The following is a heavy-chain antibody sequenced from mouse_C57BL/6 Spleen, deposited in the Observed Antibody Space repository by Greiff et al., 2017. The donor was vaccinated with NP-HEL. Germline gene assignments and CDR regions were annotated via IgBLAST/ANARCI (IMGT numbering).Heavy chain of an antibody. D-gene: IGHD1-1*01. Sequence: EVKLVESGGDLVKPGGSLKLSCAASGFTFSSYGMSWVRQTPDKRLEWVATISSGGSYTYYPDSVKGRFTISRDNAKNTLYLQMSSLKSEDTAMYYCARHQGHYYSSSYGAWFAYWGQGTLVTVSA. CDR2: ISSGGSYT. V-gene: IGHV5-6*01. J-gene: IGHJ3*01. CDR1: GFTFSSYG. CDR3: ARHQGHYYSSSYGAWFAY.